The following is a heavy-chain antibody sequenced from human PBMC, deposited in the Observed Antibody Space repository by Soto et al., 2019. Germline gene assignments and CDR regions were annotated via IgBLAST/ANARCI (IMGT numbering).Heavy chain of an antibody. D-gene: IGHD2-15*01. CDR3: ARGGGYCSAGNCFGIDY. Sequence: GXLRLACAPSGLSVSSYAMHWVRLAPGKGLEWVALISSDGSNEYYAESAKGRFTIFRDNSKNTLYLQMNSLRVADTAVYYCARGGGYCSAGNCFGIDYWGQGTLVTVSS. V-gene: IGHV3-30-3*01. CDR2: ISSDGSNE. CDR1: GLSVSSYA. J-gene: IGHJ4*02.